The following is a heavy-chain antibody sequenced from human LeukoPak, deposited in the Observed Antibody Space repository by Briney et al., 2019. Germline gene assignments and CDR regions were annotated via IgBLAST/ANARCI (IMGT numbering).Heavy chain of an antibody. J-gene: IGHJ3*02. CDR3: ARRSCALGAFYI. CDR1: GGTFSSYS. Sequence: ASVKVSCKASGGTFSSYSISWVRQAPGQGLEWMGRIIPIRGIANYAQKFQGRVTITTDTSTSTAYMELSSLRSDDTAAYYCARRSCALGAFYIWGQGRMVTVSS. D-gene: IGHD1-26*01. CDR2: IIPIRGIA. V-gene: IGHV1-69*02.